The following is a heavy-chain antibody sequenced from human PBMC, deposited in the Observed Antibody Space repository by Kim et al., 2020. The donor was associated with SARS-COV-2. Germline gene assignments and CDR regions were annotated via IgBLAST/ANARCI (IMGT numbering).Heavy chain of an antibody. D-gene: IGHD6-25*01. CDR3: ARDHVRGSYSGWGPFDY. J-gene: IGHJ4*02. V-gene: IGHV3-30*07. Sequence: VKDRFTISRDNSMTTLYLQMNSLRAEDTAVYYCARDHVRGSYSGWGPFDYWGQGTLVTVSS.